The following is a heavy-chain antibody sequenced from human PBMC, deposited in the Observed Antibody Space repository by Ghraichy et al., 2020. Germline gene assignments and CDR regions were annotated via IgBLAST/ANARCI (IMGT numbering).Heavy chain of an antibody. J-gene: IGHJ5*02. Sequence: GGSPRLSCAASGFSVSSNYMSWVRQAPGKGLEWVSVIYSGAGTYYADSVRGRFTISRDNSQNTLYLQMDSLRAEDTAVYFCARLNYNGTGTPTYHNWFDPWGQGTLVTVSS. V-gene: IGHV3-53*01. CDR3: ARLNYNGTGTPTYHNWFDP. D-gene: IGHD3-10*01. CDR2: IYSGAGT. CDR1: GFSVSSNY.